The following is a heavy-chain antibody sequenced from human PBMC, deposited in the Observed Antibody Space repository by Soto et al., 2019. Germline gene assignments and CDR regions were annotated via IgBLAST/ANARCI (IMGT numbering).Heavy chain of an antibody. CDR2: INHSGST. J-gene: IGHJ4*02. D-gene: IGHD3-9*01. CDR1: GGSFSGYY. V-gene: IGHV4-34*01. Sequence: SETLSLTCAVYGGSFSGYYWSWIRQPPGKGLEWIGEINHSGSTNYNPSLKSRVTISVDTSKNQFSLKLSSVTAADTAVYYCARRSQYYDILTGYLDYYFDSWGQGTLVTVS. CDR3: ARRSQYYDILTGYLDYYFDS.